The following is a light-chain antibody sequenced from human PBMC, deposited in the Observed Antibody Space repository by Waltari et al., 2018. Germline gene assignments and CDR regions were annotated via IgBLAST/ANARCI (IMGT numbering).Light chain of an antibody. CDR3: MQTLQTPLT. V-gene: IGKV2-28*01. Sequence: DIVMTQSPLSLPVTPGQPASISCRSSQSLLHSNGNIYLDWYLQKPGQSPRLLIYKVSKRASGVPDRFSGSGSGTDFTLKISRVEAEDVGVYYCMQTLQTPLTFGGGTKVEIK. CDR1: QSLLHSNGNIY. J-gene: IGKJ4*01. CDR2: KVS.